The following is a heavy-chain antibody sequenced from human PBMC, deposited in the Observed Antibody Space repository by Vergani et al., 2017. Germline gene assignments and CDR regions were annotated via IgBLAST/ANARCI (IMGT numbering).Heavy chain of an antibody. CDR1: GGSFSGYY. Sequence: QVQLQQWGAGLLKPSETLSLTCAVYGGSFSGYYWSWIRQPPGKGLEWYGEINHNGSTNYNPYLKSRVTISVDTSKNQFSLKLSSVTAGDTAVYYCARASRVLRSLDRARGHWFDPWGQGTLVTVSS. J-gene: IGHJ5*02. D-gene: IGHD3-3*01. CDR2: INHNGST. CDR3: ARASRVLRSLDRARGHWFDP. V-gene: IGHV4-34*01.